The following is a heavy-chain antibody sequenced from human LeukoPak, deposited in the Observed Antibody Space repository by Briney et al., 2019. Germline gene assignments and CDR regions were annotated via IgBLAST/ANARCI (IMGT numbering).Heavy chain of an antibody. Sequence: SETLSLTCTVSGGSISSYYWSWIRQPPGKGLEWIGYIYYSGSTNYNPSLKSRVTISVDTSKNQFSLKLSSVTAADTAAYYCTRGDYYYYMDVWGEGTTVTVSS. CDR2: IYYSGST. J-gene: IGHJ6*03. V-gene: IGHV4-59*01. CDR3: TRGDYYYYMDV. CDR1: GGSISSYY.